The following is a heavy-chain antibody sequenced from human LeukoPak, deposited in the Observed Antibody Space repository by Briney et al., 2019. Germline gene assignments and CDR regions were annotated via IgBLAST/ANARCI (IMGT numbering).Heavy chain of an antibody. CDR1: GGSISSGSYY. J-gene: IGHJ6*03. CDR2: IYTSGST. Sequence: SQTLSLTCTVSGGSISSGSYYWSWIRQPAGKGLEWIGRIYTSGSTNYNPSLKSRVTISVDTSKNQFSLKLSSVTAADTAVYYCTGGSIAYYYMDVWGKGTTVTISS. D-gene: IGHD3-16*01. V-gene: IGHV4-61*02. CDR3: TGGSIAYYYMDV.